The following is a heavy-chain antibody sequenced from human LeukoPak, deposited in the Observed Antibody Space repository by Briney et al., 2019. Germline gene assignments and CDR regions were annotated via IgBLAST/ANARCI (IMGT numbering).Heavy chain of an antibody. CDR3: ASLRNYGPFVY. Sequence: PSETLSLTCTVSGGSISSYYWSWIRQPPGKGLEYIGHIYYSGSTNYNPSLKSRVTISVDTSKNQFSLRLSSVTAADTAVYYCASLRNYGPFVYWGQGTMVTVSS. CDR2: IYYSGST. V-gene: IGHV4-59*01. D-gene: IGHD3-10*01. CDR1: GGSISSYY. J-gene: IGHJ4*02.